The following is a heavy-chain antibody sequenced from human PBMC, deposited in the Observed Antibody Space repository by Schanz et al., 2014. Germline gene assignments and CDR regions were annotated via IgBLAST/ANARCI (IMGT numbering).Heavy chain of an antibody. Sequence: VQLVESGGGVVQPGGSLRLSCAASGFTFSNFGLHWVRQAPGKGLEWLSYISSGSSTIHYADSVKGRFTISRDNAKNSLFLQMNSLRAEDTAIYYCATSYSSSSYFYVMDVWGQGTTVTVSS. V-gene: IGHV3-48*04. J-gene: IGHJ6*02. CDR1: GFTFSNFG. CDR3: ATSYSSSSYFYVMDV. CDR2: ISSGSSTI. D-gene: IGHD6-6*01.